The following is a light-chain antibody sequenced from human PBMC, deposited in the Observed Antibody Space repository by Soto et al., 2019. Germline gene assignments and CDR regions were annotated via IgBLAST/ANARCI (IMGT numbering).Light chain of an antibody. V-gene: IGLV2-23*01. J-gene: IGLJ3*02. CDR3: CSYAGTSSWV. CDR2: EAT. Sequence: QSVMTQPPSVSAAPGQKVTISCSGSSSNIGGNSVSWYQQLPGTAPKLMIFEATKRPSGVPPRFSGSKSGNTASLTISGLQAEDEADYYCCSYAGTSSWVFGGGTKLTVL. CDR1: SSNIGGNS.